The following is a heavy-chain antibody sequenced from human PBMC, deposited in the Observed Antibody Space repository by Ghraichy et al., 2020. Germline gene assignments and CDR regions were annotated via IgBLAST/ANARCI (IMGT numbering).Heavy chain of an antibody. J-gene: IGHJ5*02. V-gene: IGHV3-23*01. CDR3: AKDSLYDTGDYGSPRFDT. CDR1: AFTFSNYA. CDR2: ISGSGSRT. D-gene: IGHD4-17*01. Sequence: GGSLRLSCGASAFTFSNYAMSWVRQAPGKGLEWVSCISGSGSRTYYADSVKGRFTISRDNSKNTLYLQMSSLRVEDTALYFCAKDSLYDTGDYGSPRFDTWGQGTLLTVSS.